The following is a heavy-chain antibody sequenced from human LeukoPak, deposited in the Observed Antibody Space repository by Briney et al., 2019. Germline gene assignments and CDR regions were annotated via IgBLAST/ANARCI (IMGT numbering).Heavy chain of an antibody. Sequence: PGGSLRLSCAASGFTFSSSAMSWVRQAPGKGLEWVSSISGSGGSTYYADSVKGRFTISRDNAKNSLYLQMNSLRAEDTAVYYCAELGITMIGGVWGKGTTVTISS. J-gene: IGHJ6*04. V-gene: IGHV3-23*01. CDR3: AELGITMIGGV. D-gene: IGHD3-10*02. CDR2: ISGSGGST. CDR1: GFTFSSSA.